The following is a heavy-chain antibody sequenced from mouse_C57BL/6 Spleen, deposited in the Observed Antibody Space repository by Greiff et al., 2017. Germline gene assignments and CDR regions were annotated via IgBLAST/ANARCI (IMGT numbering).Heavy chain of an antibody. CDR1: GYTFTSYT. CDR2: INPSSGYT. CDR3: ASRTGTGAMDY. V-gene: IGHV1-4*01. D-gene: IGHD4-1*01. Sequence: QVTLKESGAELARPGASVKMSCKASGYTFTSYTMHWVKQRPGQGLEWIGYINPSSGYTKYNQKFKDKATLTADKSSSTAYMQLSSLTSEDSAVYYCASRTGTGAMDYWGQGTSVTVSS. J-gene: IGHJ4*01.